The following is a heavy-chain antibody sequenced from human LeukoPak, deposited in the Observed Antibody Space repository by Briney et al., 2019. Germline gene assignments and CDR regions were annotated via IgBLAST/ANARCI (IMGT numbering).Heavy chain of an antibody. J-gene: IGHJ5*02. D-gene: IGHD2-21*02. CDR3: ARIAVTEFDP. V-gene: IGHV4-34*01. CDR1: GGSFSGYY. CDR2: INHSGST. Sequence: SETLSLTCAVYGGSFSGYYWSWIRQPPGKGLEWIGEINHSGSTNYNPSLKSRVTISVDTSKNQFSLKLSSVTAADTAVYYCARIAVTEFDPWGQGTLVTVSS.